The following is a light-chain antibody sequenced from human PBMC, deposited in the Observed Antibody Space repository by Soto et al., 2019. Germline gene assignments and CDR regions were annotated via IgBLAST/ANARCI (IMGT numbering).Light chain of an antibody. V-gene: IGLV2-14*01. CDR3: TSYTSSSTYV. Sequence: QSALTQPASVSGSPGQSITISCTGTSSDVGGYNSVSWYQQHPGKAPKLMIYEVSNRPSGVSNRFSGSKSGNTASLTISGLQAEDGADYYCTSYTSSSTYVFGTGTKLTVL. CDR1: SSDVGGYNS. CDR2: EVS. J-gene: IGLJ1*01.